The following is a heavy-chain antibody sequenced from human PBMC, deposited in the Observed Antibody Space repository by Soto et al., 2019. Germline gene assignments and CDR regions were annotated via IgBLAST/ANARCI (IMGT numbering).Heavy chain of an antibody. V-gene: IGHV4-39*01. CDR3: ARGGKRVSMIRGFDY. D-gene: IGHD3-10*01. CDR1: GGSISGSSYY. J-gene: IGHJ4*02. CDR2: IYFSGTT. Sequence: QLQLQESGPGLVKPSETLSLTCTVSGGSISGSSYYWAWIRQPPGKGLEWIGSIYFSGTTYYNPSLKSRVTISADTSKSQFSLRLSSVTAADTALYYCARGGKRVSMIRGFDYWCQGTLVTASS.